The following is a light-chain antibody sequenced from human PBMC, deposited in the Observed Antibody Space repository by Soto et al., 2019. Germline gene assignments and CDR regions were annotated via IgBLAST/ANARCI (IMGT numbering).Light chain of an antibody. Sequence: DIVMTQSPLSLPVTPGEPASISCRSSQSLLQSNGYNYLDWYLQKPGQSPQLLIYLGSSRASGVPDRFSGSGSGTDFTLRIHRVEAEDAGVYYCMQARQAPWTFGQGTKVEI. V-gene: IGKV2-28*01. J-gene: IGKJ1*01. CDR2: LGS. CDR1: QSLLQSNGYNY. CDR3: MQARQAPWT.